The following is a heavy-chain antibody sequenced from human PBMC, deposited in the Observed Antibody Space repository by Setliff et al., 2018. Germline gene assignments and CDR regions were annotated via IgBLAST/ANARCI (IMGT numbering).Heavy chain of an antibody. CDR2: IRYDGTNK. J-gene: IGHJ4*02. V-gene: IGHV3-30*02. D-gene: IGHD1-26*01. CDR3: CSGSYLFVY. CDR1: GFTFSGYW. Sequence: GGSLRLSCAASGFTFSGYWMTWVRQAPGKGLEWVTFIRYDGTNKYYADSVKGRFTISRDNSKNTLYLQMNSLRAEDTAVYYCCSGSYLFVYWGQGSLVTVSS.